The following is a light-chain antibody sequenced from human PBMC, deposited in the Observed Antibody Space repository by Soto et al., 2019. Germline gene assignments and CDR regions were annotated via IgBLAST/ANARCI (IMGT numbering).Light chain of an antibody. J-gene: IGKJ1*01. CDR3: QQYNNWPRT. V-gene: IGKV3-15*01. CDR1: QSVSTN. CDR2: GAS. Sequence: ELVMTQSPATLSVSPGASATLSCRASQSVSTNLAWYQQKPGQVPRVLIYGASTRATDISVRFSGSGSGTEFTLTIDSLQSEDFAVYYCQQYNNWPRTFGQGTKVEIK.